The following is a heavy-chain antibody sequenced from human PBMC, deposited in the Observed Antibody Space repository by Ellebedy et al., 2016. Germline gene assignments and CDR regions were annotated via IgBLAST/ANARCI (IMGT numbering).Heavy chain of an antibody. Sequence: SETLSLTXTVSGGSVSSGSYYWSWIRQPPGKGLEWIGYIYYSGSTNYNPSLKSRVTISVDTSKNQFSLKLSSVTAADTAVYYCASVDGSGSFYNPHFDYWGQGILVTVSS. CDR3: ASVDGSGSFYNPHFDY. V-gene: IGHV4-61*01. CDR2: IYYSGST. D-gene: IGHD3-10*01. J-gene: IGHJ4*02. CDR1: GGSVSSGSYY.